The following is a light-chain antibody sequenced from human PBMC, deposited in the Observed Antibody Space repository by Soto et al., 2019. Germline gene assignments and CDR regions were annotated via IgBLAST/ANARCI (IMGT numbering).Light chain of an antibody. J-gene: IGLJ2*01. CDR2: SNN. Sequence: QSAVTQPPSASGTPGQRVTISCSGSSSNIGSHTVNWYQQLPGTAPKLLIHSNNQRPSGVPDRFSASKSGTSASLVISGLQSEDEADYYCASWDDSLNGVIFGGGTKLTVL. CDR3: ASWDDSLNGVI. CDR1: SSNIGSHT. V-gene: IGLV1-44*01.